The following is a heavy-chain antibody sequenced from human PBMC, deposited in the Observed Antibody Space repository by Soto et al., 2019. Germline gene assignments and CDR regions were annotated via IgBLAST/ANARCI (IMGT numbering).Heavy chain of an antibody. CDR2: IHPGDSDT. CDR3: ARTSGSEVAASLEYYYFSGMDV. D-gene: IGHD2-15*01. V-gene: IGHV5-51*01. Sequence: GESLKISCEASGYGFTSYWIGWVRQMPGKGLGWIGIIHPGDSDTKYSRSFQGQVTISVDKSIPTAYLQWSSLKASDTAMYYCARTSGSEVAASLEYYYFSGMDVWGQGTTVTVSS. CDR1: GYGFTSYW. J-gene: IGHJ6*02.